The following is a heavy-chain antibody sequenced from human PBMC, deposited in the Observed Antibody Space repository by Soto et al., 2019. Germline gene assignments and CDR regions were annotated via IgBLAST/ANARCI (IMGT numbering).Heavy chain of an antibody. J-gene: IGHJ5*02. CDR1: GXTFSSYA. CDR3: VKGGPTDYDILTGNPNWFDP. D-gene: IGHD3-9*01. Sequence: GGSLRLSCSASGXTFSSYAMHWVRQAPGKGLEYVSAISSNGGSTYYADSVKGRFTISRDNSKNTLYLQMSSLRAEDTAVYYCVKGGPTDYDILTGNPNWFDPWGQGTLVTVSS. V-gene: IGHV3-64D*08. CDR2: ISSNGGST.